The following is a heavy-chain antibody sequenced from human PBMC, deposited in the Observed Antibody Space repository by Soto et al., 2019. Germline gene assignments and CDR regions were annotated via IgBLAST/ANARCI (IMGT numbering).Heavy chain of an antibody. CDR3: ARGRYCLTGRCFPNWFDS. CDR1: GGSISGSYYY. J-gene: IGHJ5*01. D-gene: IGHD7-27*01. CDR2: VFYTGFT. V-gene: IGHV4-39*01. Sequence: ETLSLTCAVSGGSISGSYYYWGWLRQSPGKGPEWIGSVFYTGFTSYNPSFESRVAISVDTSKSQFSLNVTSVTAADTAVYFCARGRYCLTGRCFPNWFDSWGQGALVTVSS.